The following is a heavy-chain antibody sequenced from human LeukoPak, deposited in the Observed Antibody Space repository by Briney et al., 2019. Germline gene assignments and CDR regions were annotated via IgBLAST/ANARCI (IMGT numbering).Heavy chain of an antibody. V-gene: IGHV4-34*01. J-gene: IGHJ6*03. CDR3: ARGPSGYYMDV. CDR1: GGSFSGYY. D-gene: IGHD3-10*01. CDR2: INHSGST. Sequence: SETLSLTCAVYGGSFSGYYWSWIRQPPGKGLEWIGEINHSGSTNYNPSLKSRVTISVDTSKNQFSLKLSSVTAADTAVYYCARGPSGYYMDVWGKGTTVPVSS.